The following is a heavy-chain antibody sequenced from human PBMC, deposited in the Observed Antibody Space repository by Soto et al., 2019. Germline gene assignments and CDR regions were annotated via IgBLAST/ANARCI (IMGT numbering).Heavy chain of an antibody. J-gene: IGHJ4*02. V-gene: IGHV1-18*04. CDR1: GYTFTSYG. CDR2: ISAYNGNT. Sequence: VKVSCKASGYTFTSYGISWVRQAPGQGLEWMGWISAYNGNTNYAQKLQGRVTMTTDTSTSTAYMELRSLRSDDTAVYYCARSAIFGVVNAYYFDYWGQGTLVTVSS. D-gene: IGHD3-3*01. CDR3: ARSAIFGVVNAYYFDY.